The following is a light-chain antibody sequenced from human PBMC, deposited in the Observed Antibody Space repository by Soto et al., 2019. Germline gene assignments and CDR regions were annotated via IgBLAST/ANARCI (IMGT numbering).Light chain of an antibody. V-gene: IGLV2-23*02. J-gene: IGLJ3*02. CDR2: EVT. Sequence: QSALTQPASVSGSPGQSISISCTGTSSDVGTYNLLSWYQQHPGKAPKLIIYEVTERPSGVSDRFSGSKSGSTASLTISGLQADDEAIYFCCLYTLGPTWVFGGGTKLTVL. CDR1: SSDVGTYNL. CDR3: CLYTLGPTWV.